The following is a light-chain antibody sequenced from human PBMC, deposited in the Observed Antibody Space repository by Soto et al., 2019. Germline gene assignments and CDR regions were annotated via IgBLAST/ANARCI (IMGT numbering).Light chain of an antibody. CDR2: EVT. Sequence: QSALTQPPSASGSPGQSVTISCTGTSSDVGIYNYVSWYHQHPGRAPKLIIYEVTKRPSGVPDRFSGSKSGNTASLTVSGLQAEDEADYYCSSYAGTILFGGGTKLTVL. CDR3: SSYAGTIL. V-gene: IGLV2-8*01. J-gene: IGLJ2*01. CDR1: SSDVGIYNY.